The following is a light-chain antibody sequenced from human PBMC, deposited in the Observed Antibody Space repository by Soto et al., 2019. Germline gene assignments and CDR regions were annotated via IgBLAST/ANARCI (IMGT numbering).Light chain of an antibody. Sequence: DIQMTQSPSTLSASVGDRVTITCRASQSISSWLAWYQQKPGKAPKLLIYDASSLESGVPSRFSGSGSGTEFTLTISSLQPDDFANYYCQQYNSYSYSFGQATKREIK. CDR3: QQYNSYSYS. CDR1: QSISSW. CDR2: DAS. J-gene: IGKJ2*01. V-gene: IGKV1-5*01.